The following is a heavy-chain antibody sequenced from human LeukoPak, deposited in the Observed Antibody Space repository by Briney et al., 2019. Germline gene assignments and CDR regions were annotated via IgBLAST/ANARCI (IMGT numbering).Heavy chain of an antibody. V-gene: IGHV4-59*08. CDR3: ARQGSGWWVDAFDI. J-gene: IGHJ3*02. CDR2: IYYSGST. D-gene: IGHD6-19*01. Sequence: SEPLSLPCTVSGGSISSYYWSWIRQPPGKGLEWIGYIYYSGSTNYNPSLKSRVTISVDTSKNQFSLKLSSVTAADTAVYYCARQGSGWWVDAFDIWGQGTMVTVSS. CDR1: GGSISSYY.